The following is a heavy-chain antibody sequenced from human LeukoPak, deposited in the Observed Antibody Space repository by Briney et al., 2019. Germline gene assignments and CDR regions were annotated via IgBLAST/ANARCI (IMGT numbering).Heavy chain of an antibody. CDR2: ISAYNGNT. D-gene: IGHD3-10*01. J-gene: IGHJ5*02. Sequence: ASVKVSCKASGYTFTSYGISWVRQAPGQGLEWMGWISAYNGNTNYAQKLQGRVTMTTDTSTSTAYMELRSLRSDDTAVYYCARGDPPPFRYYGSGTTPWGDSWFDPWGQGTLVTVSS. CDR3: ARGDPPPFRYYGSGTTPWGDSWFDP. CDR1: GYTFTSYG. V-gene: IGHV1-18*01.